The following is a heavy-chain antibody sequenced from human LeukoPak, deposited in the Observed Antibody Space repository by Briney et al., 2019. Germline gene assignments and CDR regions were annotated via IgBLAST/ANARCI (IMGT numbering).Heavy chain of an antibody. CDR1: GYSISSGYY. V-gene: IGHV4-38-2*02. Sequence: SETLSLTCTVSGYSISSGYYWGWIRQPPGNGLEWIGSIYHSGSTYYNPSLKSRVTISVDTSKNQFSLKLSSVTAADTAVYYCARDGLTGTLNWFDPWGRGTLVTVSS. CDR2: IYHSGST. J-gene: IGHJ5*02. D-gene: IGHD1-7*01. CDR3: ARDGLTGTLNWFDP.